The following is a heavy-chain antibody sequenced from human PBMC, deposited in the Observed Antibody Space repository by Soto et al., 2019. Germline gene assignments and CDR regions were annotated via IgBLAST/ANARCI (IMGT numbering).Heavy chain of an antibody. CDR3: AKDLGIVVVPAAIPDWFDP. V-gene: IGHV3-30*18. CDR1: GFTFSSYG. D-gene: IGHD2-2*03. J-gene: IGHJ5*02. Sequence: PGGSLRLSCAASGFTFSSYGMHWVRQAPGKGLEWVAVISYDGSNKYYADSVKGRFTISRDNSKNTLYLQMNSLRAEDTAVYYCAKDLGIVVVPAAIPDWFDPWGQGTLVTVSS. CDR2: ISYDGSNK.